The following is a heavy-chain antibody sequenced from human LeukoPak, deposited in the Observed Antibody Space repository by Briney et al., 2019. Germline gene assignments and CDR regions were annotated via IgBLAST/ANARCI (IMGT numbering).Heavy chain of an antibody. CDR1: GYTFTSYG. V-gene: IGHV1-18*01. CDR3: TRVSSSLFDY. Sequence: ASVKVSCKASGYTFTSYGISLVRQAPGQGLEWMEWISAYNGDTNYAQKLQGRVTMTADTSTSTAYMELRSLRSDDTAVYYCTRVSSSLFDYWGQGTLVTV. J-gene: IGHJ4*02. D-gene: IGHD2-2*01. CDR2: ISAYNGDT.